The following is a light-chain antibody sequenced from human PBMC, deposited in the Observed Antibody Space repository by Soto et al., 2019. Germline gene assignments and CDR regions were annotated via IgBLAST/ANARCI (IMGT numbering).Light chain of an antibody. Sequence: DIQMTQSPSTLSASVGNRVTLTCRASQSISSWLAWYQQKPGKAPKLLIYSASSLESGVPSRFSGSGSGTEFTLTISSLQPEDFATYYCQHYNSYSEAFGQGTKVDIK. V-gene: IGKV1-5*03. CDR3: QHYNSYSEA. J-gene: IGKJ1*01. CDR1: QSISSW. CDR2: SAS.